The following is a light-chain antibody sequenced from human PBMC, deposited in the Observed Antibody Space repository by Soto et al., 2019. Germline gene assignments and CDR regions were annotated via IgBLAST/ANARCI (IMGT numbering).Light chain of an antibody. V-gene: IGKV1-39*01. CDR3: QQSYTTPIT. Sequence: DIQVTQSPGSRCPRRCGIVTITCRASQSISTYLNWYQQKSGKAPKLLVYAASSLQSGVPSRFTGSGSGTDFTLTISSLQPEDFATYFCQQSYTTPITFGQGTRLEIK. CDR2: AAS. J-gene: IGKJ5*01. CDR1: QSISTY.